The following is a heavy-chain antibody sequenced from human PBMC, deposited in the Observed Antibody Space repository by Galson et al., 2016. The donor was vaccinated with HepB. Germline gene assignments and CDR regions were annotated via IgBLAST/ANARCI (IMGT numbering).Heavy chain of an antibody. CDR3: ARTPPGGYYYAMDV. CDR1: GGSISGYY. Sequence: SETLSLTCAVYGGSISGYYWSWIRQPPGKGLEWIGEVTETGRTNDNPSLKSRVTVSLATSKDRFSLRLTSVTAADTAVYYCARTPPGGYYYAMDVWGEGTTVIV. V-gene: IGHV4-34*01. CDR2: VTETGRT. J-gene: IGHJ6*02.